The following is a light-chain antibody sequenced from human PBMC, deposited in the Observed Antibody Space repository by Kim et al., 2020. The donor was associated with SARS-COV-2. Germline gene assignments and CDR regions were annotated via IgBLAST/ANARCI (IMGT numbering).Light chain of an antibody. CDR2: DVS. Sequence: QSALIQPASVSGSPGQSITISCTGTSSDVGGYNYVSWYQQHPGKAPKLMIYDVSKRPSGVSNRFSGSKSGNTASLTISGLQAEDEADYYCSSYTSSSSYVFGTGTKVTVL. CDR3: SSYTSSSSYV. V-gene: IGLV2-14*01. CDR1: SSDVGGYNY. J-gene: IGLJ1*01.